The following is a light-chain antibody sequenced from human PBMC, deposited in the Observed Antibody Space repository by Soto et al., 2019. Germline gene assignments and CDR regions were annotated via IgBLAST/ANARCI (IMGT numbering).Light chain of an antibody. CDR2: DVN. CDR3: SSYARNWDIL. J-gene: IGLJ3*02. V-gene: IGLV2-11*01. CDR1: SSDVGYYNY. Sequence: QSALTQPRSASGSPGQSVAISCTGTSSDVGYYNYVSWYQQHPGKAPKLMIYDVNKRPSGVPDRFSGSKSGNTASLTVSGLQAEDEADYYCSSYARNWDILFGGGTKLTVL.